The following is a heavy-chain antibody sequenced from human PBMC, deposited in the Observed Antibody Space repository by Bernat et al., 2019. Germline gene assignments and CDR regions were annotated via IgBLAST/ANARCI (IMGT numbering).Heavy chain of an antibody. CDR1: GFTFSGSA. V-gene: IGHV3-73*02. Sequence: EVQLVESGGGLVQPGGSLKLSCAASGFTFSGSAMHWVHQASGKGLEWVGRIRNKTNNYATAYGASVKGRFTISRDDSKNTAYLEMNTLKTEDTAVYYCTTKYSYYMDVWGKGTTVTVSS. J-gene: IGHJ6*03. CDR2: IRNKTNNYAT. CDR3: TTKYSYYMDV.